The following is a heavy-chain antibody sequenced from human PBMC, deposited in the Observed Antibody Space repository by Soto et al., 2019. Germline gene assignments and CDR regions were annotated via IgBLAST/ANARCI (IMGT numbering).Heavy chain of an antibody. CDR1: GGSVNGYY. V-gene: IGHV4-34*01. D-gene: IGHD3-3*01. CDR2: INHTGGT. J-gene: IGHJ5*02. Sequence: PSETLSLTCAVYGGSVNGYYWNWILRPPGKGLEWIGEINHTGGTHYNPSLKSRVTMSVDTSKNQFSLRLSSVTAADTAIYYCATRITVFGLLIPPFDPWGQGTQVTVSS. CDR3: ATRITVFGLLIPPFDP.